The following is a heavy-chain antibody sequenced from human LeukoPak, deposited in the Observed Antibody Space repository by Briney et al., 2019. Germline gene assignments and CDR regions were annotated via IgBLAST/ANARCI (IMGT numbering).Heavy chain of an antibody. J-gene: IGHJ4*02. Sequence: GGSLRLSCAASGFTFSNYNMNWVRQAPGKGLEWVSFISSSSTTIYYADSVKGRFTISRDNAKNSLYLQMNSLRAEDTAVYYCARESATMVRGGVDYWGQGTLVTVSS. CDR3: ARESATMVRGGVDY. D-gene: IGHD3-10*01. CDR2: ISSSSTTI. V-gene: IGHV3-48*04. CDR1: GFTFSNYN.